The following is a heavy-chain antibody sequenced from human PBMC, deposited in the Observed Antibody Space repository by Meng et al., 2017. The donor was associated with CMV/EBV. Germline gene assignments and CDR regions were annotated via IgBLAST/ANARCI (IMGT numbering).Heavy chain of an antibody. CDR2: IYSGGST. V-gene: IGHV3-53*01. J-gene: IGHJ4*02. CDR1: GFTASSNY. Sequence: GESLKISCAASGFTASSNYMSWVRQAPGKGLEWVSVIYSGGSTYYADSMKGRFTISRDNSKNTLYLQMNSLRAEDTAVYYCAFYPYGDPSYWGQGTLVTVSS. CDR3: AFYPYGDPSY. D-gene: IGHD4-17*01.